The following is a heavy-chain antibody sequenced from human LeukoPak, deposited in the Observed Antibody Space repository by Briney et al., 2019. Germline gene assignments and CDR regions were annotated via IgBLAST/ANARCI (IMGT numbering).Heavy chain of an antibody. J-gene: IGHJ4*02. D-gene: IGHD6-13*01. Sequence: SETLSLTCAVYGGSFSGYYWSWIRQPPGKGLEWIGEINHSGSTNYNPSLKSRVTISVDTSKNQFSLKLSSVPAADTAVYYCARPTRQYSSSWYRRRPGYFDYWGQGTLVTVSS. CDR3: ARPTRQYSSSWYRRRPGYFDY. V-gene: IGHV4-34*01. CDR1: GGSFSGYY. CDR2: INHSGST.